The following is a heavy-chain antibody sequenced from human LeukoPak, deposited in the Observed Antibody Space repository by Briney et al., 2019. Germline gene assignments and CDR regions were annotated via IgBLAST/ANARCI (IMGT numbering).Heavy chain of an antibody. V-gene: IGHV1-69*04. J-gene: IGHJ4*02. Sequence: SVEVSCKASVGTFSSYAISWVRQAPGQGLEWMGRIIPILGIANYAQKFQGRVTITADKSTSTAYMELSSLRSEDTAVYYCARDSSGYSSGWYRIDYWGQGTLVTVSS. D-gene: IGHD6-19*01. CDR2: IIPILGIA. CDR1: VGTFSSYA. CDR3: ARDSSGYSSGWYRIDY.